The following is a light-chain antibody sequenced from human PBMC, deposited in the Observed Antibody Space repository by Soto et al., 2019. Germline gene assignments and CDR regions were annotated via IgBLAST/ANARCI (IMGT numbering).Light chain of an antibody. CDR2: RNN. J-gene: IGLJ3*02. V-gene: IGLV1-47*01. CDR1: SSNIGSNY. Sequence: QPVLTQPPSASGTPGQRVTISCSGSSSNIGSNYVYWYQQLPGTAPKLLIYRNNQRPSGVPDRFSGSTSGTSASLAISGLRYEDEADYYCAAWDDSRSGWVFGGGTKLTVL. CDR3: AAWDDSRSGWV.